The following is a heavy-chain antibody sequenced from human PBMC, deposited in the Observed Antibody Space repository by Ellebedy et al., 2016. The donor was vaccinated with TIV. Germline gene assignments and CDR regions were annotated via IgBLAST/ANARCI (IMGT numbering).Heavy chain of an antibody. Sequence: ASVKVSCKASGYALTDNYVHWVRQAPGQGLEWMGCIDPNSGGTEYEEKFRGRVTMTRDSFVNTAYMELSRLRSDDTAVYYWATISGSPRGYWGQGTLVTVSS. V-gene: IGHV1-2*02. CDR3: ATISGSPRGY. CDR2: IDPNSGGT. D-gene: IGHD2/OR15-2a*01. CDR1: GYALTDNY. J-gene: IGHJ4*02.